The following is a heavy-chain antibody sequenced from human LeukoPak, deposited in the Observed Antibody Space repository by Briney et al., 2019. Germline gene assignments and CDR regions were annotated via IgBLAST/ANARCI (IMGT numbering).Heavy chain of an antibody. Sequence: PSETLSLTCTVSGGSISSGSYYWSWIRQPAGKGLEWIGRIYTSGSTNYNPSLKSRVTMSVDTSKNQFSLKLSSVTAADTAVYYCARDFEVWDYDFWSGYPYYFDYWGQGTLVTVSS. D-gene: IGHD3-3*01. V-gene: IGHV4-61*02. CDR2: IYTSGST. CDR1: GGSISSGSYY. CDR3: ARDFEVWDYDFWSGYPYYFDY. J-gene: IGHJ4*02.